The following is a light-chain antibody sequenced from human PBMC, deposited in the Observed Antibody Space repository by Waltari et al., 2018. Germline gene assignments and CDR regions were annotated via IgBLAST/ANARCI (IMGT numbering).Light chain of an antibody. CDR2: APS. CDR1: QTIDTY. Sequence: DIQMTQSPSSLSASVGDRVTITCRASQTIDTYLDWYQQNPGKSPQVLIYAPSSLQSGVPSRFSGSGSGTHFTLPITSLQPEDFATYYCQQSHSAPWTFGQGTKVEIK. V-gene: IGKV1-39*01. CDR3: QQSHSAPWT. J-gene: IGKJ1*01.